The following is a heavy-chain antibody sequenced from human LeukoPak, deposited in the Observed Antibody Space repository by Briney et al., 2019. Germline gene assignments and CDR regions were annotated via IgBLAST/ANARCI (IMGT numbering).Heavy chain of an antibody. J-gene: IGHJ6*02. V-gene: IGHV1-24*01. Sequence: GASVKVSCKVSGYTLSELSMHWVRQAPGKGIEWMGGFDPEDGETIYAQKFQGRVTMTEDTSTDTAYMELSSLRSEDTAVYYCATALYGSGSYRLTPGYYYGMDVWGQGTTVTVSS. CDR2: FDPEDGET. CDR1: GYTLSELS. CDR3: ATALYGSGSYRLTPGYYYGMDV. D-gene: IGHD3-10*01.